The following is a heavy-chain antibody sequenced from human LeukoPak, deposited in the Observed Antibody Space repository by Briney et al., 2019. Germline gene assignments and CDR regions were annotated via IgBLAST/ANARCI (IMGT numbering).Heavy chain of an antibody. V-gene: IGHV4-39*07. J-gene: IGHJ4*02. CDR2: IYYSGST. Sequence: SETLSLTCTVSGGSISSSSYYWGWIRQPPGKGLEWIGSIYYSGSTYYNPSLKSRVTISVDTSKNQFSLKLSSVTAADTAVYYCAREEWLQRYFDYWGQGTLVTVSS. CDR3: AREEWLQRYFDY. D-gene: IGHD5-12*01. CDR1: GGSISSSSYY.